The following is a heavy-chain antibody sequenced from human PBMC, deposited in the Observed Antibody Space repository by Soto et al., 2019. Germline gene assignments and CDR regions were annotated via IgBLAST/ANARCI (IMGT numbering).Heavy chain of an antibody. CDR1: GYTFTGYY. J-gene: IGHJ6*02. CDR3: AREFPHCSGGSCYSNDYYGMDV. CDR2: INPNSGGT. Sequence: ASVKVSCKASGYTFTGYYMHWVRQASGQGLEWMGWINPNSGGTNYAQKFQGWVTMTRDTSISTAYMELSRLRSDDTAVYYCAREFPHCSGGSCYSNDYYGMDVWGQGTTVTVSS. V-gene: IGHV1-2*04. D-gene: IGHD2-15*01.